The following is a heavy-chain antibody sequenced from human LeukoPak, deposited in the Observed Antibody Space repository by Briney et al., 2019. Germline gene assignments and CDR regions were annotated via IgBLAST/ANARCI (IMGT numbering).Heavy chain of an antibody. V-gene: IGHV3-30*02. CDR2: IWNGGSNK. D-gene: IGHD3-22*01. CDR1: GFTFSSYG. Sequence: GSLRLSCVASGFTFSSYGMHWVRQAPGKGLEWVAVIWNGGSNKYYADPVKGRFTISRDNSKNTLYLQMNSLRAEDTAVYYCAKSAGIEYYYDSWGQGTLVTVSS. CDR3: AKSAGIEYYYDS. J-gene: IGHJ4*02.